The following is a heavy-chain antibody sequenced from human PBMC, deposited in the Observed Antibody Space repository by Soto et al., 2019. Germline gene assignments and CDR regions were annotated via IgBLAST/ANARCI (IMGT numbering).Heavy chain of an antibody. V-gene: IGHV3-33*01. CDR2: IWYDGSNK. J-gene: IGHJ5*02. Sequence: GGSLRLSCAASGFTFSSYGMHWVRQAPGKGLEWVAVIWYDGSNKYYADSVKGRFTISRDNSKNTLYLQMNSLRAEDTAVYYCARDTVLITFGGVTYNWFDPWGQGTLVTVSS. CDR1: GFTFSSYG. CDR3: ARDTVLITFGGVTYNWFDP. D-gene: IGHD3-16*01.